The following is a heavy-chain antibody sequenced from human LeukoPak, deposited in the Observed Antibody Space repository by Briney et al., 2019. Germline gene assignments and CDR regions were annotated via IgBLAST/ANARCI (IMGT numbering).Heavy chain of an antibody. CDR2: ISAYNGNT. V-gene: IGHV1-18*01. CDR3: ARDEGRVVPAAKNWFDP. Sequence: GASVKVSCKASGYTFTSYGISWVRQAPGQGLEWMGWISAYNGNTNYAQKLQGRVTMTTDTSTSTAYMELRSLRSDDTGVYYCARDEGRVVPAAKNWFDPWGQGTLVTVSS. J-gene: IGHJ5*02. CDR1: GYTFTSYG. D-gene: IGHD2-2*01.